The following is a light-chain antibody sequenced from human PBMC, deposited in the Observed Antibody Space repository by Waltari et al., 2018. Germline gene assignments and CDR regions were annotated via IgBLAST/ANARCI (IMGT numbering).Light chain of an antibody. Sequence: QSALTQPPSVSGSPGQSVTISCTGTSSDVGSYNRVSWYQQPPGTAPKLVIYEVSNRPSGVPDRFPGSKSGNTASLTISGLQAEDEADYYCSSYTSSSTWVFGGGTKLTVL. CDR2: EVS. V-gene: IGLV2-18*02. J-gene: IGLJ3*02. CDR1: SSDVGSYNR. CDR3: SSYTSSSTWV.